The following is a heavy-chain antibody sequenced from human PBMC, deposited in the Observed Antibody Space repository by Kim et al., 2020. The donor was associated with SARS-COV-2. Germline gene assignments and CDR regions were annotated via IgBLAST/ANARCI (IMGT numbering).Heavy chain of an antibody. J-gene: IGHJ6*02. CDR1: GSTFPRNG. CDR3: ARDGIDQGSGTYYYYGMDV. Sequence: ASVKVSCKASGSTFPRNGISWVRQAPGQGLEWMGWISANNGHTTYAQKFQGRVTMTTDTSTTTAYMELRSLRPDDTAVYFCARDGIDQGSGTYYYYGMDVWGQGTTVTVSS. D-gene: IGHD3-10*01. V-gene: IGHV1-18*01. CDR2: ISANNGHT.